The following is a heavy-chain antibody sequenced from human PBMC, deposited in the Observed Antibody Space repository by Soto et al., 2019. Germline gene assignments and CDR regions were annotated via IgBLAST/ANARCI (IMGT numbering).Heavy chain of an antibody. J-gene: IGHJ5*02. CDR3: ARDFGYCRSGTCYREWFDP. V-gene: IGHV1-18*01. CDR2: VRGYNGNT. Sequence: QVQLVQSGAEVKKPGASVKVSCKASGYTFTTHGISWVRQVPGQGLEWMGWVRGYNGNTNYAQSLQGRVTMTTDTSTNTAYMELRSLRSDDTAVYYCARDFGYCRSGTCYREWFDPWGQGTLVTVSS. CDR1: GYTFTTHG. D-gene: IGHD2-15*01.